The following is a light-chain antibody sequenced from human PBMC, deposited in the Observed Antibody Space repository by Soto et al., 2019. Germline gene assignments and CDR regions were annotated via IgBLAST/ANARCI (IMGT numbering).Light chain of an antibody. CDR2: GAS. CDR3: QQYGSSGT. V-gene: IGKV3-20*01. Sequence: IVMTQSPATLSVSPGERATLSCRASQNITNYLIWYQHKPGQAPRLLIYGASNRATGIPDRFSGSGSGTDFTLTISRLEPEDFAVYYCQQYGSSGTFGQGTKVDI. J-gene: IGKJ1*01. CDR1: QNITNY.